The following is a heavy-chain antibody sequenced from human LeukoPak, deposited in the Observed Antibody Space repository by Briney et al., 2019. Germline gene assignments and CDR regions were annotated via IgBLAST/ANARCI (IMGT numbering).Heavy chain of an antibody. Sequence: NTSETLSLTCAVYGGSFSVYYWSWLRQPPGKGLEWIGEINHSGSTNYNPSLKSRVTISVDTSKNQFSLKLSSVTVADTAVYYCARHQSWSGYYPRPLDYWGQGTLVTVSS. CDR1: GGSFSVYY. J-gene: IGHJ4*02. CDR2: INHSGST. D-gene: IGHD3-3*01. CDR3: ARHQSWSGYYPRPLDY. V-gene: IGHV4-34*01.